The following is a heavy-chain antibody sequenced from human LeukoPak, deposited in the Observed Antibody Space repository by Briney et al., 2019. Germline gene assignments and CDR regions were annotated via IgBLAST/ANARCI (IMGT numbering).Heavy chain of an antibody. CDR1: GGSISSSN. J-gene: IGHJ6*03. CDR2: ISSSSSYI. D-gene: IGHD3-3*01. V-gene: IGHV3-21*01. Sequence: ETLSLTCTVSGGSISSSNSYWGWIRQPPGKGLEWVSSISSSSSYIYYADSVKGRFTISRDNAKNSLYLQMNSLRAEDTAVYYCARDYDFWSGYDRDYYYMDVWGKGTTVTVSS. CDR3: ARDYDFWSGYDRDYYYMDV.